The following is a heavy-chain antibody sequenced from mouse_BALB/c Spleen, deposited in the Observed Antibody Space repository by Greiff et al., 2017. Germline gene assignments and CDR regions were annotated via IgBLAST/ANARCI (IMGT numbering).Heavy chain of an antibody. Sequence: EVQLQQSGAELVRPGALVKLSCKASGFNIKDYYMHWVKQRPEQGLEWIGWIDPENGNTIYDPKFQGKASITADTSSNTAYLQLSSLTSEDTAVYYCARVYYGSSYKFAYWGQGTLVTVSA. D-gene: IGHD1-1*01. CDR3: ARVYYGSSYKFAY. CDR2: IDPENGNT. V-gene: IGHV14-1*02. CDR1: GFNIKDYY. J-gene: IGHJ3*01.